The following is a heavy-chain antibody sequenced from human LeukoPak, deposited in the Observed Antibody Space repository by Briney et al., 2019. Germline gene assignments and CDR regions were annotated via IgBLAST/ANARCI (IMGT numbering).Heavy chain of an antibody. J-gene: IGHJ4*02. Sequence: GGSLRLSCAASGFTFSSYWMHWVRQIPGRGLVWVSRINSEGSSTTYADSVKGRFTISRDNAKNTLYLQMNSLRVEDTATYYCARGPLHSDNWYGLEWWGQGTLVTVSS. CDR2: INSEGSST. D-gene: IGHD1-1*01. V-gene: IGHV3-74*03. CDR3: ARGPLHSDNWYGLEW. CDR1: GFTFSSYW.